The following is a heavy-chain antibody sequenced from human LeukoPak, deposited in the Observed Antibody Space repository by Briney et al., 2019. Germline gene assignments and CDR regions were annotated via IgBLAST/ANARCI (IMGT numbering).Heavy chain of an antibody. Sequence: SETLSLTCTVSDGSISSSYYYWGWIRQPPGKGLEWIGYIYYTGSTYYNPSLKSRVTVSVDTSKNQFSLKLSPVTAVDTAIYYCARNRWYYAFEIWGQGTMVTVSS. CDR1: DGSISSSYYY. CDR2: IYYTGST. V-gene: IGHV4-39*07. CDR3: ARNRWYYAFEI. D-gene: IGHD6-13*01. J-gene: IGHJ3*02.